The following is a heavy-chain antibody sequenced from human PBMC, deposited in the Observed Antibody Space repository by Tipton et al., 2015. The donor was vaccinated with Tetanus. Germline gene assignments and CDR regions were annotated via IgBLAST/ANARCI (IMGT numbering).Heavy chain of an antibody. J-gene: IGHJ3*02. CDR3: ARIGWLQQNKLGFDI. D-gene: IGHD6-19*01. CDR2: VHHSGST. CDR1: GGSVSTYY. Sequence: TLSLTCTVSGGSVSTYYWTWIGQPPPRGREWIGDVHHSGSTNYCPPLSSRVTLSADTSKNQYSLKLTSVTAAATAVYYCARIGWLQQNKLGFDIWGQGTVVTVSS. V-gene: IGHV4-59*02.